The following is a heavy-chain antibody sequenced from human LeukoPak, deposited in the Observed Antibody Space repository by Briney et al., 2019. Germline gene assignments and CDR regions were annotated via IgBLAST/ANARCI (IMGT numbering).Heavy chain of an antibody. CDR3: ARLGYDILTGYYKGAFDI. Sequence: SETLSLTCTVSGGSISSYYWSWIRQPPGKGLDWIGYIYYSGSTNYNPSLNSRVTISVDTSKNQFSLKLSSVTAADTAVYYCARLGYDILTGYYKGAFDIWGQGTMVTVSS. J-gene: IGHJ3*02. CDR2: IYYSGST. V-gene: IGHV4-59*01. D-gene: IGHD3-9*01. CDR1: GGSISSYY.